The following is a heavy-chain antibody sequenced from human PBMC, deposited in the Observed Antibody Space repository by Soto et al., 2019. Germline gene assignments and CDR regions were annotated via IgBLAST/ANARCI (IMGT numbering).Heavy chain of an antibody. CDR2: IYPGDSDT. J-gene: IGHJ6*02. D-gene: IGHD2-2*01. V-gene: IGHV5-51*01. Sequence: PXESLKISCKGSGYSFTSYWIGWVRQMPGKGLEWMGIIYPGDSDTRYSPSFQGQVTISADKSISTAYLQWSSLKASDTAMYYCARAYCSSTSCYPYAYYYYGMDVWGQGTTVTVSS. CDR1: GYSFTSYW. CDR3: ARAYCSSTSCYPYAYYYYGMDV.